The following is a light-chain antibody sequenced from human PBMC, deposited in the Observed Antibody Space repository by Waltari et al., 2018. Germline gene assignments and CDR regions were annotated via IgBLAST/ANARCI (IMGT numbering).Light chain of an antibody. CDR3: SSYTSSSTNWV. J-gene: IGLJ3*02. V-gene: IGLV2-14*01. CDR1: GGTFGGYNY. Sequence: SPLPQPPPVSGSPDRPIPTPCPGPGGTFGGYNYVSGYQQHPGKAPKLMIYEVSNRPSGVSNRFSGSKSGNTASLTISGLQAEDEADYYCSSYTSSSTNWVFGGGTKLTVL. CDR2: EVS.